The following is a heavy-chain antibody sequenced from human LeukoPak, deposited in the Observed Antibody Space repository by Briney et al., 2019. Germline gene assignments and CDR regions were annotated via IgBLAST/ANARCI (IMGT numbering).Heavy chain of an antibody. Sequence: PGRSLRLSCAASGFTFSSYAMHWVRQAPGKGLEWEAVISYDGSNKYYADSVKGRFTISRDNSKNTLYLQMNSLRAEDTAVYYCARGKGFYYYGMDVWGQGTTVTVSS. J-gene: IGHJ6*02. CDR1: GFTFSSYA. V-gene: IGHV3-30-3*01. CDR2: ISYDGSNK. CDR3: ARGKGFYYYGMDV.